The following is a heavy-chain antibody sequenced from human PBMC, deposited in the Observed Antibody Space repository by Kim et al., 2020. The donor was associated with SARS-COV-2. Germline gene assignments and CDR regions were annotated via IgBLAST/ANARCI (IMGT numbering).Heavy chain of an antibody. CDR3: AKALSGGYSGYNYYFDY. CDR2: LSGSGGST. CDR1: GFSFDNYA. Sequence: GGSLRLSCAASGFSFDNYAMTWVRQAPGKGLEWVSALSGSGGSTYYADSVKGRFTISRDNSKNTLYLQMNSLRAEDTAIYYCAKALSGGYSGYNYYFDY. D-gene: IGHD5-12*01. V-gene: IGHV3-23*01. J-gene: IGHJ4*01.